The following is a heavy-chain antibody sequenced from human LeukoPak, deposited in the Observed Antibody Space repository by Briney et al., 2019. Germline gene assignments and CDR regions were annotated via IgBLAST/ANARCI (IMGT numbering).Heavy chain of an antibody. J-gene: IGHJ4*02. CDR3: AKHVVGIEGYFDY. CDR1: GFTFSSNA. V-gene: IGHV3-23*01. Sequence: GGSLRLSCSASGFTFSSNAMSWVRQAPGKGLEWVSSISLRGADTNYADSVKGRFTISRDDSKNALYLQMSSLRAEDTAVYYCAKHVVGIEGYFDYWGQGTLVTVSS. D-gene: IGHD1-26*01. CDR2: ISLRGADT.